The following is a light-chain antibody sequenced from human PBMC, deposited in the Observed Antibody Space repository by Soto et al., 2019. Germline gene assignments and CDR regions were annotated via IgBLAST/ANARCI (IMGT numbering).Light chain of an antibody. CDR3: QQRSHWPPIT. CDR1: QSVSSN. V-gene: IGKV3-11*01. CDR2: DAS. J-gene: IGKJ5*01. Sequence: EIVMTQSPATLSVSPGERATLSCRASQSVSSNLAWYQQKPGQAPRLLIYDASNRATGIPARFSGSGSGTGFTLTISSLEPEDFAVYFCQQRSHWPPITFGQGTRLEIK.